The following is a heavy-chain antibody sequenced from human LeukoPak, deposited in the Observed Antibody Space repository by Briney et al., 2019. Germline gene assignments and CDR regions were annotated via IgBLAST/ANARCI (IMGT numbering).Heavy chain of an antibody. CDR2: INHSGST. CDR3: AKRNYDFWSGRDAFDI. Sequence: INHSGSTNYNPSLKSRVTISVDTSKNQFSLKLSSVTAADTAVYYCAKRNYDFWSGRDAFDIWGQGTMVTVSS. D-gene: IGHD3-3*01. V-gene: IGHV4-34*01. J-gene: IGHJ3*02.